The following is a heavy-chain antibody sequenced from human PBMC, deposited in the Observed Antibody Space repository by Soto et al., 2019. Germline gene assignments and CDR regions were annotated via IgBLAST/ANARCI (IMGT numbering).Heavy chain of an antibody. D-gene: IGHD3-10*01. J-gene: IGHJ4*02. Sequence: QVQLQESGPGLVKPSQTLSLTCTVSGGSISSGDYYWSWIRQPPGKGLEWIGYIYYSGSTYYNPSLKSRLTIAVDTPKNQSSLKRSSVTAADTAVYYCARVGGFGATTIDYWGQGTLVTVSS. CDR2: IYYSGST. CDR1: GGSISSGDYY. V-gene: IGHV4-30-4*01. CDR3: ARVGGFGATTIDY.